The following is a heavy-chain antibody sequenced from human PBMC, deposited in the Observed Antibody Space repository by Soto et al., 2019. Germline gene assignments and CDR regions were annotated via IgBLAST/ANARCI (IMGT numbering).Heavy chain of an antibody. V-gene: IGHV1-2*04. D-gene: IGHD6-19*01. CDR2: INPNSGGT. J-gene: IGHJ4*02. CDR3: ARDPTYSSGRYYFDY. CDR1: GYTFTGYY. Sequence: ASVKVSCKASGYTFTGYYMHWVRQAPGQGLEWMGWINPNSGGTNYAQKFQGWVTMTRDTSISTAYMELSRLRSDDTAVYYCARDPTYSSGRYYFDYWGQGTLVTVSS.